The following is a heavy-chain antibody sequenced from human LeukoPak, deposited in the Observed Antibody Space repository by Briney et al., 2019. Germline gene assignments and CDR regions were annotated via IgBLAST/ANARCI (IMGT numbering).Heavy chain of an antibody. Sequence: GESLKISCKGSGYSFTKYWITWGRQMPGKGLEWMGRIDPSDSYTNYSPSFQGHVTISSDRSISTAYLQWSSLKASDTAMYYCAIGYSGYDPNFDFWGRGTLVTVSS. D-gene: IGHD5-12*01. CDR1: GYSFTKYW. CDR3: AIGYSGYDPNFDF. V-gene: IGHV5-10-1*01. CDR2: IDPSDSYT. J-gene: IGHJ4*02.